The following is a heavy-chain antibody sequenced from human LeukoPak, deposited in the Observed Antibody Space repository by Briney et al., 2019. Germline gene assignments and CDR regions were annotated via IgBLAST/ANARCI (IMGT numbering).Heavy chain of an antibody. CDR1: GFTFSDHY. V-gene: IGHV3-72*01. D-gene: IGHD1-26*01. J-gene: IGHJ4*02. Sequence: GGSLRLSCAASGFTFSDHYMDWVRQAPGKGLEWVGRIRKKANSYTTEYAASVKGRFTISRDDSKNSLYLQMNSLKPEDTAVYYCVRVQSIGNYFYLDYWGQGALVTVSS. CDR3: VRVQSIGNYFYLDY. CDR2: IRKKANSYTT.